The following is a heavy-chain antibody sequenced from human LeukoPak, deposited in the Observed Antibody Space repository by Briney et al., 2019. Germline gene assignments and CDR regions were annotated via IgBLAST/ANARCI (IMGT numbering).Heavy chain of an antibody. J-gene: IGHJ6*03. V-gene: IGHV1-69*05. CDR2: IIPMFGTT. CDR3: ASVTVTTWAPDGHMDV. Sequence: SVKASCKASGGTFSNYAISWVRQAPGQGLEWMGRIIPMFGTTNYAQNFQGRVTITTDESTSTAYMEVSSLRIEDTAVYYCASVTVTTWAPDGHMDVWGKGTTVTASS. D-gene: IGHD4-11*01. CDR1: GGTFSNYA.